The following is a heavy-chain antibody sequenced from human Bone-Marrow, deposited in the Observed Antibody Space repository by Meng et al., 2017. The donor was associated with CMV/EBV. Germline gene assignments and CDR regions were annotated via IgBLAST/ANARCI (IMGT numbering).Heavy chain of an antibody. CDR1: GFTFSSYS. J-gene: IGHJ6*01. V-gene: IGHV3-48*04. D-gene: IGHD3-9*01. CDR2: ISSSSSTI. CDR3: ARALDILTGYFPYYYYYGMAV. Sequence: GESLKISCAASGFTFSSYSMNWVRQAPGKGLEWVSYISSSSSTIYYADSVKGRFTISRDNAKNSLYLQMNSLRAEDTAVYYCARALDILTGYFPYYYYYGMAVWGQGATVTGSS.